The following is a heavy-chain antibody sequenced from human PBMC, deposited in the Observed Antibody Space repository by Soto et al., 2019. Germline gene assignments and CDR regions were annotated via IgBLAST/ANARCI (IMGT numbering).Heavy chain of an antibody. CDR2: INPSGGST. J-gene: IGHJ4*02. CDR3: ARDLWFGGLFDY. D-gene: IGHD3-10*01. Sequence: ASVKVSCKASRDTFTSYAMHWVRQAPGQGLEWMRIINPSGGSTSYAQKFQGRVTMTRDTSTSTVYMELSSLRSEDTAEYYWARDLWFGGLFDYWGQGTLVTVSS. V-gene: IGHV1-46*01. CDR1: RDTFTSYA.